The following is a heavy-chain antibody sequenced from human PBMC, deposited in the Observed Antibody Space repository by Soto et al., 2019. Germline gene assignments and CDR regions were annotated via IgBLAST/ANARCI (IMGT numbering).Heavy chain of an antibody. V-gene: IGHV4-30-2*01. J-gene: IGHJ5*02. Sequence: KFSETLSLTCAVSGGSISSGFYSWSWIRQPPGQGLEWIGYIYNSGNTYYNPSLMSRVTISVDRSQNHFSLKLTSVTAADTAVYYCARGSDGVWNWFDPWGQGTQVTVS. D-gene: IGHD2-21*02. CDR2: IYNSGNT. CDR1: GGSISSGFYS. CDR3: ARGSDGVWNWFDP.